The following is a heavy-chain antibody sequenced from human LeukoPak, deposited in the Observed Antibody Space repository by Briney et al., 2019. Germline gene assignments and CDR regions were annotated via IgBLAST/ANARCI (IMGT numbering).Heavy chain of an antibody. CDR2: INPSGGST. D-gene: IGHD6-19*01. J-gene: IGHJ4*02. V-gene: IGHV1-46*01. CDR3: ARGPPSAVTGALDSKMDY. Sequence: ASVKVSCKASGYTFTSYYMHWVRQAPGQGLEWMGIINPSGGSTSYAQKFQGRVTMTRDMSTSTAYMEVRSLRSDDTAVYYCARGPPSAVTGALDSKMDYWGQGTLVTVSS. CDR1: GYTFTSYY.